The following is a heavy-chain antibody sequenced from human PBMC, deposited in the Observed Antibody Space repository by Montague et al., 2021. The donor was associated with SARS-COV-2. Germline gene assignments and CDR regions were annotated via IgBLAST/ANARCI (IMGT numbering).Heavy chain of an antibody. V-gene: IGHV4-59*12. CDR3: ARDKAEYIVVVPAVPLAYGKDV. Sequence: SETLYLTFTVSCGSISSYYRRWIRQPPGKGLEWIGYIYDSGSTNYKSSLKSRVTTSVDTSKNQFSQKLSYVTAADTAVYYCARDKAEYIVVVPAVPLAYGKDVSGQASTVFVYS. CDR2: IYDSGST. J-gene: IGHJ6*02. CDR1: CGSISSYY. D-gene: IGHD2-2*01.